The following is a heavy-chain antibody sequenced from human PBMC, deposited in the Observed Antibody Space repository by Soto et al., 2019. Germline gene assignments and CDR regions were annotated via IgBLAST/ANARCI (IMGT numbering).Heavy chain of an antibody. CDR3: ARDYADISSGSYVDH. V-gene: IGHV1-18*01. J-gene: IGHJ4*02. CDR2: ISTYNGNT. CDR1: GYTFTSYG. Sequence: ASVKVSCKASGYTFTSYGISWVRQAPGRGLEWMGWISTYNGNTNYAQKLQGRVTMTTDTSTSTAYMELRSLRSDDTAVYYCARDYADISSGSYVDHWGQGTLVTVSS. D-gene: IGHD6-19*01.